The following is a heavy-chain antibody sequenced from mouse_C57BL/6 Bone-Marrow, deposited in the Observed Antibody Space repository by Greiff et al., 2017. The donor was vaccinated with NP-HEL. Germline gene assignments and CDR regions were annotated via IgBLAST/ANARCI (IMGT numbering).Heavy chain of an antibody. CDR2: IWGVGST. D-gene: IGHD2-1*01. Sequence: QVQLQQSGPGLVAPSQSLSITCTVSGFSLTSYGVDWVRQSPGKGLEWLGVIWGVGSTNYNSALKSRLSISKDNSKSQVFLKMNSLQTDDTAMYYCASVGGNYEAWFAYWGQGTLVTVSA. CDR3: ASVGGNYEAWFAY. J-gene: IGHJ3*01. CDR1: GFSLTSYG. V-gene: IGHV2-6*01.